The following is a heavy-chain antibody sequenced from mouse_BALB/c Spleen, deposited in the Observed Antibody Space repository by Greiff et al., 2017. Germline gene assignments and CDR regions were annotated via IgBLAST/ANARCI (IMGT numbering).Heavy chain of an antibody. J-gene: IGHJ2*01. D-gene: IGHD1-1*01. Sequence: EVHLVESGGGLVQPKGSLKLSCAASGFTFNTYAMHWVCQAPGKGLEWVARIRSKSNNYATYYADSVKDRFTISRDDSQSMLYLQMNNLKTEDTAMYYCVRERVDYYGSSYFDYWGQGTTLTVSS. CDR2: IRSKSNNYAT. CDR1: GFTFNTYA. CDR3: VRERVDYYGSSYFDY. V-gene: IGHV10-3*03.